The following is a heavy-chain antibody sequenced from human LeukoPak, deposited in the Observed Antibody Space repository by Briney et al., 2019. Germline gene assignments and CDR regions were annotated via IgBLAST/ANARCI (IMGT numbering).Heavy chain of an antibody. CDR1: GFVFSSYA. CDR2: ISSDSGTI. CDR3: ARDSRGSGPVTIWFGELLYDGMDV. Sequence: PGGSLRLSCAASGFVFSSYAMTWVRQAPGKGLEWISYISSDSGTIYYADSMKGRFTISRDNARNSLYLQMNSLRAEDTAVYYCARDSRGSGPVTIWFGELLYDGMDVWGQGTTVTVSS. V-gene: IGHV3-48*01. D-gene: IGHD3-10*01. J-gene: IGHJ6*02.